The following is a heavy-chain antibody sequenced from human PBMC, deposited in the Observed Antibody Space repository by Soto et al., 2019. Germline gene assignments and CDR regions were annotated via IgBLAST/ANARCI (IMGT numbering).Heavy chain of an antibody. CDR2: ITSSGSTI. CDR3: ARGNSPINIY. V-gene: IGHV3-48*03. D-gene: IGHD2-21*01. J-gene: IGHJ4*02. Sequence: ESGGGLVQPGGSLRLSCAASGFTFSNSEMNWVRQAPGKGLEWISYITSSGSTIYYADSVKGRFTISRDNAKNSLYLQMNSLGAEDTAVYYCARGNSPINIYWGQGTLVTVSS. CDR1: GFTFSNSE.